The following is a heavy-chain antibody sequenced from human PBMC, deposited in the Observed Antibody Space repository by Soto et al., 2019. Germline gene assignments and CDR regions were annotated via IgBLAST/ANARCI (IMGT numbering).Heavy chain of an antibody. CDR1: GFTFSAYT. D-gene: IGHD5-18*01. CDR3: ARDKAMDDY. J-gene: IGHJ4*02. Sequence: EVQLVESGGGLVQPGSSLSLPCAASGFTFSAYTMNWVRQAPGKGLEWISHITSTSNIIYYADSVKGRFTISRDNAKDSLYLQMNSLRVEDTAVYYCARDKAMDDYWGQGTLVTVSS. CDR2: ITSTSNII. V-gene: IGHV3-48*01.